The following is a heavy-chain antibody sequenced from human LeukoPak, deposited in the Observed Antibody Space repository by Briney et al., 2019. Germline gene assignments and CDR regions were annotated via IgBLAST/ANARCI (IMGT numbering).Heavy chain of an antibody. CDR1: GFTFSSYE. J-gene: IGHJ4*02. D-gene: IGHD3-10*01. V-gene: IGHV3-48*03. CDR2: ISGSGSTI. CDR3: ARGYYGSGSRHFDY. Sequence: GGSLRLSCAASGFTFSSYEMNWVRQAPGKGLEWVSYISGSGSTIYYADSVKGRFIISRDNSKNSLYLQMNSLRAEDTAVYYCARGYYGSGSRHFDYWGQGTLVTVSA.